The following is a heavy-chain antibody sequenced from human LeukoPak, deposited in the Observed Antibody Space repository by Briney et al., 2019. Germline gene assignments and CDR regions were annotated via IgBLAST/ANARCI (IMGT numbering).Heavy chain of an antibody. CDR3: ARDKSIAVAGTPIIYYYGMDV. CDR2: IYYSGRT. J-gene: IGHJ6*02. D-gene: IGHD6-19*01. Sequence: PSETRSFTCTVSGGSMNSYYWTWIRQPPGKVLEWIGYIYYSGRTNYNPSLKSRVTISVGTSKNQFSLKLSSVTAADTAVYYCARDKSIAVAGTPIIYYYGMDVWGQGTTVTVSS. CDR1: GGSMNSYY. V-gene: IGHV4-59*01.